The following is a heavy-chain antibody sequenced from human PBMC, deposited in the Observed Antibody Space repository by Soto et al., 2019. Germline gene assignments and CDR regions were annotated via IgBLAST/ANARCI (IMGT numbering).Heavy chain of an antibody. D-gene: IGHD3-22*01. J-gene: IGHJ4*02. V-gene: IGHV5-51*01. CDR2: IYPGDSDT. Sequence: GHSLKISCKGSGDIFSNYWIGWVRQMPGKGLEWMGIIYPGDSDTRYSPSFQGQVTITVDKSINTAYLQWSRLKASDTAIYYCARERLWGTSGYYYFESWDQRTLVTV. CDR3: ARERLWGTSGYYYFES. CDR1: GDIFSNYW.